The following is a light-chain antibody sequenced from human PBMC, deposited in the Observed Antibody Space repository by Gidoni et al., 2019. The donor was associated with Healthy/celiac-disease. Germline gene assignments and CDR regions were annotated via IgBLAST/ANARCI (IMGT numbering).Light chain of an antibody. CDR1: SSDGGGYNY. Sequence: QSALTQPASVSGSPGQSITISCTGTSSDGGGYNYFSWYQQHPGKAPKLMIYEVSNRPSGVSNRFSGSKSGNTASLTISGLQAEDEADYYCSSYTSSSVVFGGGTKLTVL. V-gene: IGLV2-14*01. J-gene: IGLJ2*01. CDR2: EVS. CDR3: SSYTSSSVV.